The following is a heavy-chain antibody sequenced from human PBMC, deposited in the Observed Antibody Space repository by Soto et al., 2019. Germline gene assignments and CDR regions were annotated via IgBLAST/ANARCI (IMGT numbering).Heavy chain of an antibody. Sequence: GGSLRLSCAASGFTFSDYYMSWIRQAPGKGLEWVSYISSSGSTIYYADSVKGRFTISRDNAKNSLYLQMNSLRAEDTAVYYCARTRSIAAPGWFDPWGQGTLVTVSS. CDR1: GFTFSDYY. CDR2: ISSSGSTI. CDR3: ARTRSIAAPGWFDP. J-gene: IGHJ5*02. V-gene: IGHV3-11*01. D-gene: IGHD6-6*01.